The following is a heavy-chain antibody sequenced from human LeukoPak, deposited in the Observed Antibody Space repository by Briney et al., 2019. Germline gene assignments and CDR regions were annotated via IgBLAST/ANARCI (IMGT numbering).Heavy chain of an antibody. V-gene: IGHV3-74*01. CDR2: INIDGSRT. Sequence: GGSLRLSCAASGFTFSSSWMHWVRQAPGKGLVWVSLINIDGSRTTYADFVKGRFTISRDNAKNTLYLQMNSLRAEDTAVYYCARESGYTYGAWGQGTLVTVSS. D-gene: IGHD6-13*01. CDR1: GFTFSSSW. CDR3: ARESGYTYGA. J-gene: IGHJ4*02.